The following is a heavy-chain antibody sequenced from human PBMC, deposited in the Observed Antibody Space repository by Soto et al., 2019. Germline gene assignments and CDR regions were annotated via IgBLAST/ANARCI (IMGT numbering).Heavy chain of an antibody. CDR2: IWYDGSNT. D-gene: IGHD3-10*01. J-gene: IGHJ4*02. Sequence: QVQLVESGGGVVQPGRSLRLSCAASGFTFSSYGMHWVRQAPGKGLEWVAVIWYDGSNTYSADSVKGRFTISRDNSKNTLYLQMYSLRPEDTAVYYCVKGRGGSAEFDSWGQGTLVTVSS. CDR1: GFTFSSYG. CDR3: VKGRGGSAEFDS. V-gene: IGHV3-33*06.